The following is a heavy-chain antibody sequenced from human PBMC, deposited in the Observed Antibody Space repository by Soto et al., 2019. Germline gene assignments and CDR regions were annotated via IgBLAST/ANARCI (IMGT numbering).Heavy chain of an antibody. CDR2: INTGSTTI. Sequence: EVQLVESGGDLIQPGGSLRLSCEASGFTFSNFDMNWVRQAPGKGLEWVSYINTGSTTINYADSVKGRFTVSRDNAKNSLDLQMNSLRDEDTAVYYCASARYCGGGSCYSDYWGQGTPVTVSS. CDR3: ASARYCGGGSCYSDY. V-gene: IGHV3-48*02. CDR1: GFTFSNFD. J-gene: IGHJ4*02. D-gene: IGHD2-15*01.